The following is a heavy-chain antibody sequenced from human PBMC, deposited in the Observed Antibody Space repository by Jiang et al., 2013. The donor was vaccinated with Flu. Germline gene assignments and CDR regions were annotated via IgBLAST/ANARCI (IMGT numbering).Heavy chain of an antibody. D-gene: IGHD6-19*01. J-gene: IGHJ4*02. CDR2: INGGNGNT. Sequence: GAEVKKPGASVKVSCKASGYTFSIYDMHWVRQAPGQSLEWMGWINGGNGNTKYSQKFQGRVAFTRDTSATTAYMELNSLRSEDTAVYYCARCGRGCDFWGQGTLVTVSS. CDR1: GYTFSIYD. V-gene: IGHV1-3*01. CDR3: ARCGRGCDF.